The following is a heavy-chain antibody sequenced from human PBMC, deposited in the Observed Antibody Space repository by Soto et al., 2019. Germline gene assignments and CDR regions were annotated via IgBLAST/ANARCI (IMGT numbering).Heavy chain of an antibody. CDR3: ARDEVMITFGGVIAPGAFDI. V-gene: IGHV1-18*04. CDR2: ISAYNGNT. D-gene: IGHD3-16*02. Sequence: QVQLVQSGAEVKKPGASVKVSCKASGYTFTSYGISWVRQAPGQGLEWMGWISAYNGNTNYAQKLQGRVTMTTDTSTSTAYMELRSLRYDDTAVYYCARDEVMITFGGVIAPGAFDIWGQGTMVTVSS. J-gene: IGHJ3*02. CDR1: GYTFTSYG.